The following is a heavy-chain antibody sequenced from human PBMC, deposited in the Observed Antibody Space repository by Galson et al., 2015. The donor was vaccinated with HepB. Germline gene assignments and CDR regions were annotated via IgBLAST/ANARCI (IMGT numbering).Heavy chain of an antibody. V-gene: IGHV1-2*02. CDR1: GYTFTGYY. J-gene: IGHJ4*02. D-gene: IGHD1-1*01. CDR2: INPNSGGT. Sequence: SVKVSCKASGYTFTGYYIHWVRQAPGQGLEWMGWINPNSGGTNYAQKFQGRVTMTRDTSISTAYMELSRLRSDDTAMYYCARVAYLEALAYWGQGSLVTVSS. CDR3: ARVAYLEALAY.